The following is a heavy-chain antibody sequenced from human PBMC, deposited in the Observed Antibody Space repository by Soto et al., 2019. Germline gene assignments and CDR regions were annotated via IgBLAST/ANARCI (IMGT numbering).Heavy chain of an antibody. Sequence: SQTLSLTCAISGDSVSGSSVSWNWLRQSPSRGLEGLGRTNYGAKWSYAYAGSVGSRITISADTCTTQFSLLLTSLTAKDTPVDDGASAGNWRFGSWGKGGLVAV. V-gene: IGHV6-1*01. J-gene: IGHJ4*02. CDR1: GDSVSGSSVS. CDR3: ASAGNWRFGS. CDR2: TNYGAKWSY. D-gene: IGHD1-1*01.